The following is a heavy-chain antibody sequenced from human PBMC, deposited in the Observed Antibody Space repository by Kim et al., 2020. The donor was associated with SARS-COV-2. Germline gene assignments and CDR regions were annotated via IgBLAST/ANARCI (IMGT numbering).Heavy chain of an antibody. CDR2: IYSGGST. Sequence: GGSLRLSCAASGFTVSRKYMSWVRQAPGKGLEWVSVIYSGGSTYYADSVKGRFTISRDNSKNTLYLQMNSLRAEDKAVYYCVRDSGQRLVPQVRGMDVWGQGTKVTVSS. V-gene: IGHV3-53*01. D-gene: IGHD6-19*01. CDR3: VRDSGQRLVPQVRGMDV. CDR1: GFTVSRKY. J-gene: IGHJ6*02.